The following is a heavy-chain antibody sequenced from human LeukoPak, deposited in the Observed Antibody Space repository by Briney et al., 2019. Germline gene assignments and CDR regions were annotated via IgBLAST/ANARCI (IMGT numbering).Heavy chain of an antibody. CDR3: ARDNSALDY. V-gene: IGHV4-61*08. CDR1: GGSVSSGDYY. J-gene: IGHJ4*02. CDR2: IYYSGST. D-gene: IGHD2-21*01. Sequence: SETLSLTCSVSGGSVSSGDYYWNWIRQPPGKGLEWVGYIYYSGSTNYNPSLKSRLSISVDRPKNQFSLKLKSVTAADTAVYYCARDNSALDYWGQGTLVTVSS.